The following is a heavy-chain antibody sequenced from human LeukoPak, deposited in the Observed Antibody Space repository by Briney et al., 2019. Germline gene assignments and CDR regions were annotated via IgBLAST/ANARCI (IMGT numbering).Heavy chain of an antibody. V-gene: IGHV4-59*08. CDR1: GGPISSYY. Sequence: SETLSLTCTVSGGPISSYYWSWIRQPPGKGLEWIGYIYYSGSTNYNPSLKSRVTISVDTSKNQFSLKLSSVTAADTAVYYCARLLAGTTRWVDAFDIWGQGTMVTVSS. D-gene: IGHD1-1*01. CDR2: IYYSGST. J-gene: IGHJ3*02. CDR3: ARLLAGTTRWVDAFDI.